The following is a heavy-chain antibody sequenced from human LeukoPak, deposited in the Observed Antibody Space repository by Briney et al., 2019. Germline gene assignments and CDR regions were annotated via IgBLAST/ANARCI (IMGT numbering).Heavy chain of an antibody. J-gene: IGHJ6*03. CDR1: GGSISSSSYY. D-gene: IGHD2-2*01. CDR2: IYYSGST. CDR3: ARSPVVPAAIGYYYYYMDV. Sequence: SETLSLTCTVSGGSISSSSYYWGWIRQPPGKGLGWIGGIYYSGSTYYNPSLKSRVTISVDTSKNQFSLKLSSVAAADTAVYYCARSPVVPAAIGYYYYYMDVWGKGTTVTVSS. V-gene: IGHV4-39*01.